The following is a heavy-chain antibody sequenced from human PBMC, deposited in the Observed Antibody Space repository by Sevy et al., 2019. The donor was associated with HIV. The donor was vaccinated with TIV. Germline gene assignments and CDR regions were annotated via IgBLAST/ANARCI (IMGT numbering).Heavy chain of an antibody. J-gene: IGHJ4*02. CDR2: ISYDGSNK. Sequence: EGSLRLSCAASGFTFSSYGMHWVRQAPGKGLEWVAVISYDGSNKYYADSVKGRFTISRDTSKNTLYLQMNSLRAEDTAVYYCAKSHDSSGWYGYWGQGTLVTVSS. CDR1: GFTFSSYG. CDR3: AKSHDSSGWYGY. V-gene: IGHV3-30*18. D-gene: IGHD6-19*01.